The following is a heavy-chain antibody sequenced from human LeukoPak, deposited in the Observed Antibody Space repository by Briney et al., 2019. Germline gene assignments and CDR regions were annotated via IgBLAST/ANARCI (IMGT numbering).Heavy chain of an antibody. J-gene: IGHJ4*02. D-gene: IGHD3-10*01. CDR2: IYYSGST. Sequence: SETLSLTCTVSGGSLSTSDFYWSWIRQPPGTGLEWIGYIYYSGSTYYTPSLKSQVTISLDTSKNQFSLKLTSVAAADTAVYYCARLGQRRVRGVIFDYWGQGTLVTVSS. CDR1: GGSLSTSDFY. CDR3: ARLGQRRVRGVIFDY. V-gene: IGHV4-30-4*01.